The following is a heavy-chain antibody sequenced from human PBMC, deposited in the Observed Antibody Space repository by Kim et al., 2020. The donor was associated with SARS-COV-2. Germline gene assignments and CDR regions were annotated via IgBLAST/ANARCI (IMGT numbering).Heavy chain of an antibody. Sequence: GGSLRLSCSASGFTFSSYAMHWVRQAPGKGLEYVSAISSNGGSTYYADSVKGRFTISRDNSKNTLYLQMSSLRAEDTAVYYCVKGPGVFSGSNKYYYYGMDVWGQGTTVTVSS. CDR2: ISSNGGST. V-gene: IGHV3-64D*06. D-gene: IGHD6-19*01. CDR1: GFTFSSYA. CDR3: VKGPGVFSGSNKYYYYGMDV. J-gene: IGHJ6*02.